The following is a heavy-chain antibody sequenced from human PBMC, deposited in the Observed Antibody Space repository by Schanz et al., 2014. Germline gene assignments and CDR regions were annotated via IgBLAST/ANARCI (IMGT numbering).Heavy chain of an antibody. CDR3: ARDGGRDGYNLAFDV. Sequence: VQLVESGGGLVQPGGSLRLSCAASGFTFRNYGMNWVRQAPGKGLEWVANIGYDGSEKYYVDSVKGRFTISRDNSKNALYLQMNSLRAEDAAVYFCARDGGRDGYNLAFDVWGQGTLVTVSS. D-gene: IGHD5-12*01. J-gene: IGHJ3*01. CDR2: IGYDGSEK. V-gene: IGHV3-33*08. CDR1: GFTFRNYG.